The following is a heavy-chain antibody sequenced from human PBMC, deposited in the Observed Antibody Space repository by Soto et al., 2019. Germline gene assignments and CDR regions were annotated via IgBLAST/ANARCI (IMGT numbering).Heavy chain of an antibody. Sequence: SETLSLTCTVSGGSISIYYWSWIRHPPGQGLEWIGYIYYSGSTNYNPSLKSRVTISVDTSKNQFSLKLSSVTAADTAVYYCARGRESYCTNGVCYDNWFDPWGQGTLVTVSS. J-gene: IGHJ5*02. CDR3: ARGRESYCTNGVCYDNWFDP. D-gene: IGHD2-8*01. CDR1: GGSISIYY. V-gene: IGHV4-59*01. CDR2: IYYSGST.